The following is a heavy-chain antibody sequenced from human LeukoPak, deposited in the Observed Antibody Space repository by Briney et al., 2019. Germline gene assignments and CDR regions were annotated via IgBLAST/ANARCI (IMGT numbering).Heavy chain of an antibody. D-gene: IGHD6-19*01. V-gene: IGHV4-59*01. Sequence: SETLSLTCTVSGGSISSYYWSWIRQPPGKGLEWIGYIYYSGSTNYNPSLKSRVTISVDTSKNQFSLKLSSVTAADTAVYYCARGQYSSGWSSWDYYYGMDVWGQGTTVTVSS. J-gene: IGHJ6*02. CDR1: GGSISSYY. CDR2: IYYSGST. CDR3: ARGQYSSGWSSWDYYYGMDV.